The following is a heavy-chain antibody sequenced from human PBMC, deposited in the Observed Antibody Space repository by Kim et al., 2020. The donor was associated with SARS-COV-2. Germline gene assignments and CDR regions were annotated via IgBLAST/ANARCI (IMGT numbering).Heavy chain of an antibody. CDR2: FDPEDGET. Sequence: ASVKVSCKVSVYTLTELSMHWVRQAPGKGLDWMGGFDPEDGETIYAQKFQGRVTMTEDTSTDTAYMELSSLRSEDTAVYYCATASNYDILTGYSHPPDYWGQGTLVIGSS. CDR1: VYTLTELS. V-gene: IGHV1-24*01. CDR3: ATASNYDILTGYSHPPDY. J-gene: IGHJ4*02. D-gene: IGHD3-9*01.